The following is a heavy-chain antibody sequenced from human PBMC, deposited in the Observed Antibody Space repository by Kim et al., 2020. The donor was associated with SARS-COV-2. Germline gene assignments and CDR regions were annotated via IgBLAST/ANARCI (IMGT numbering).Heavy chain of an antibody. J-gene: IGHJ4*02. CDR3: AKDLLVYSYGAGFDY. Sequence: DSVKGRFTISRDNSKNTLYLQMNSLRAEDTAVYYCAKDLLVYSYGAGFDYWGQGTLVTVSS. V-gene: IGHV3-23*01. D-gene: IGHD5-18*01.